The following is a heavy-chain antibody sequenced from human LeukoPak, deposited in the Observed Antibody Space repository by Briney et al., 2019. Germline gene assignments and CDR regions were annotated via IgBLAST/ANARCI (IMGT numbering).Heavy chain of an antibody. D-gene: IGHD6-13*01. CDR3: ARISVGAAGNNWFDP. J-gene: IGHJ5*02. CDR2: IYYSGST. Sequence: SETLSLTCTVSGGSINSSSYYWGWIRQPPGKGLEWIGSIYYSGSTYYNPSLKSRVTISVDTSKNQFSLKLSSVTAADTAVYYCARISVGAAGNNWFDPWGQGTLVTVSS. V-gene: IGHV4-39*01. CDR1: GGSINSSSYY.